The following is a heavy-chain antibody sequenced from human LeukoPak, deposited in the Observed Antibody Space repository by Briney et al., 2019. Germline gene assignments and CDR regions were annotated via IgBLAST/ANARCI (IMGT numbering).Heavy chain of an antibody. V-gene: IGHV1-69*13. D-gene: IGHD3-22*01. Sequence: ASVKVSCKASGGTFSRFTISWVRQAPGQGFEWMGGITPIFGTANFAQKFQSRVSITADESTSTAFMELSSLGSEDTAVYYCAREWGLESSGYYYAYWGQGTLVTVSS. CDR3: AREWGLESSGYYYAY. CDR2: ITPIFGTA. CDR1: GGTFSRFT. J-gene: IGHJ4*02.